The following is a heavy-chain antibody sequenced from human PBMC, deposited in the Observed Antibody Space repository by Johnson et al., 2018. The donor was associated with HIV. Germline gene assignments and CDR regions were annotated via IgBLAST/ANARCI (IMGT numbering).Heavy chain of an antibody. CDR2: IYSGGRT. J-gene: IGHJ3*02. D-gene: IGHD3-22*01. CDR3: AREHRYYYDSSGYYRGDAFDI. Sequence: VQLVESGGGLVQPGGSLRLSCAASGFTVNSNYINWVRQAPGKGLECVSGIYSGGRTYYADSVKGRFTISRDNSKNTLYLQMNSLRAEDTAVYYCAREHRYYYDSSGYYRGDAFDIWGQ. CDR1: GFTVNSNY. V-gene: IGHV3-66*01.